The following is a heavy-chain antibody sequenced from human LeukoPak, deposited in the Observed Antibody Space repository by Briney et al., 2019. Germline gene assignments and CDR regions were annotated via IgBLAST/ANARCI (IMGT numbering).Heavy chain of an antibody. D-gene: IGHD3-10*01. CDR2: ISSNGGST. V-gene: IGHV3-64*01. CDR3: ARVMVRGAIDY. CDR1: GFTFSSYA. Sequence: GGSLRLSGAASGFTFSSYAMHWVRQAPGKGLEYVSAISSNGGSTYYANSVKGRFTISRDNSKNTLFLQMGSLRAEDMAVYYCARVMVRGAIDYWGQGTLVTVSS. J-gene: IGHJ4*02.